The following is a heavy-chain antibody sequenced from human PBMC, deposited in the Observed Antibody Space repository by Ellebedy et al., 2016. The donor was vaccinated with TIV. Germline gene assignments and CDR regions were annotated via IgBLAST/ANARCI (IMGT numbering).Heavy chain of an antibody. J-gene: IGHJ3*02. Sequence: PGGSLRLSCAGSGFTFTRYWMNWVRQAPGKGLEWWANIKQDGSMIYYVDSVKGRFTISRDNAKSSLYLQMDSLRDEDTAVYYCCGEEYDAFDIWGQGTVVTVSS. V-gene: IGHV3-7*03. CDR1: GFTFTRYW. CDR3: CGEEYDAFDI. D-gene: IGHD3-10*01. CDR2: IKQDGSMI.